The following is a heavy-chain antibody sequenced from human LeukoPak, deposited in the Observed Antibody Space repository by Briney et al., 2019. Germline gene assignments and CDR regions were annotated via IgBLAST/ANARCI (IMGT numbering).Heavy chain of an antibody. J-gene: IGHJ5*02. CDR2: INSNSGRT. Sequence: GASVKVSCKASGYTFTDYYLHWVRQAPGQGLEWMGWINSNSGRTHYIQDFQGRVTMTRDTSSSTAYMELSGLTIDDTAVYYCARDAFTLSLYSSVWDGAYNYFDPWGQGTVVTVSP. CDR1: GYTFTDYY. CDR3: ARDAFTLSLYSSVWDGAYNYFDP. V-gene: IGHV1-2*02. D-gene: IGHD6-25*01.